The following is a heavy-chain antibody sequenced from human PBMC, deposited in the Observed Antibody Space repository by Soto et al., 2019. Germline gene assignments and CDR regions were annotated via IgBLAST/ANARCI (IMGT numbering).Heavy chain of an antibody. V-gene: IGHV3-23*01. J-gene: IGHJ4*02. CDR1: GFTFINYA. CDR2: ISGGGGST. Sequence: EVQLLESGGGLIQPGGSLRLSCAASGFTFINYAMRWVRQAPGKGLEWVSAISGGGGSTYYADSVKGRFTISRDNSRNTLYLQMNSLRDEDTAVYYCAKAGNYDTVVVVAATRKLDYWGQGTLVTVSS. CDR3: AKAGNYDTVVVVAATRKLDY. D-gene: IGHD2-15*01.